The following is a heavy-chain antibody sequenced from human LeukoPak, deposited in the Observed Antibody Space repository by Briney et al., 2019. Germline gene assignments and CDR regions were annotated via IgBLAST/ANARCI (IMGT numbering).Heavy chain of an antibody. Sequence: GSLRLSCAASGFTFSDYNMNWVRQAPGKGLEWVSYITNGGSTIHHADSVKGRFTISRDNGKKTLYLQMNSLRAEDTAVYYCARSIGLTGGGVDVWGQGTTVTVSS. CDR1: GFTFSDYN. J-gene: IGHJ6*02. D-gene: IGHD3-9*01. CDR3: ARSIGLTGGGVDV. V-gene: IGHV3-11*01. CDR2: ITNGGSTI.